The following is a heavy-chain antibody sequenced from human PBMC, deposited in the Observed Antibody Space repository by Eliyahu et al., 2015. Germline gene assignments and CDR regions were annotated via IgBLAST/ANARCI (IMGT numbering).Heavy chain of an antibody. D-gene: IGHD3-10*01. Sequence: QVQLVESGGGVVQPGRSLRLXCXASGFPFGSYSMHWVRQAPGKGLEWVAVISYTGGNDFYADSVKGRFTISRDNSKNTLYLEMNVLKPEDTALYYCARETDGDYYFDYWGQGTLVAVSS. J-gene: IGHJ4*02. CDR1: GFPFGSYS. CDR3: ARETDGDYYFDY. V-gene: IGHV3-30-3*01. CDR2: ISYTGGND.